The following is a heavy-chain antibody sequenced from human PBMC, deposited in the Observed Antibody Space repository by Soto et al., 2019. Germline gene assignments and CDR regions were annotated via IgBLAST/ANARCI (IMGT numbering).Heavy chain of an antibody. Sequence: EVQLLESGGGLVQPGGSLRLSCAASGFTFSSYAMSWVRQAPGKGLEWVSAISGSGGSTYYADSVKGRFTISRDNSKNTLYLQMNSLRAEDTAVYYCAKEGGGYSDYDSTFDYWGQGTLVTVSS. D-gene: IGHD5-12*01. CDR3: AKEGGGYSDYDSTFDY. CDR2: ISGSGGST. V-gene: IGHV3-23*01. J-gene: IGHJ4*02. CDR1: GFTFSSYA.